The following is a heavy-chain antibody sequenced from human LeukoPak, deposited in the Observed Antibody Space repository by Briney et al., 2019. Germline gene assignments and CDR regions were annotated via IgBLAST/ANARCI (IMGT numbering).Heavy chain of an antibody. V-gene: IGHV3-23*01. CDR2: ISGGSGSST. Sequence: QPGGSLRLSCAASGFTVSSNCMSWVRQAPAKGLEWFSAISGGSGSSTYYADAVKGRFTISRDNSKTTLYLEMNSLRSEDTAVYYCAKGSSSGWPYFFDYWGQGTLVTVSS. CDR3: AKGSSSGWPYFFDY. CDR1: GFTVSSNC. J-gene: IGHJ4*02. D-gene: IGHD6-19*01.